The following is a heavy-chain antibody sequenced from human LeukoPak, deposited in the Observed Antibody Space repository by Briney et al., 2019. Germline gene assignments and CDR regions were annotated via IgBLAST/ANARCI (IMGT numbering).Heavy chain of an antibody. D-gene: IGHD3-10*01. CDR3: ARGGDFY. CDR2: ISGSSGRT. V-gene: IGHV3-23*01. Sequence: GGSLRLSCSASGFTFNKYAMSWVRQAPGRGLEWVSAISGSSGRTYYADSVKGRFTISRDNAKNSLYLQMNSLRADDTAVYYCARGGDFYWGQGTLVTVSS. J-gene: IGHJ4*02. CDR1: GFTFNKYA.